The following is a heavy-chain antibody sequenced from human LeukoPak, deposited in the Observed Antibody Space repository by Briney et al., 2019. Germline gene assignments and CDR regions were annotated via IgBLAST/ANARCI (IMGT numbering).Heavy chain of an antibody. CDR1: GFTFRNYG. J-gene: IGHJ4*02. CDR3: AIWMGNNGDFTGPLDY. CDR2: ISSAGGNI. Sequence: GGSLRLSCAASGFTFRNYGLSWFRQAPGKGLEWVSYISSAGGNINYADSVKGRFIISRDSGKNSLYLQMNSLRAEDTAVYYCAIWMGNNGDFTGPLDYWGQGTLVTVSS. V-gene: IGHV3-48*01. D-gene: IGHD2-8*01.